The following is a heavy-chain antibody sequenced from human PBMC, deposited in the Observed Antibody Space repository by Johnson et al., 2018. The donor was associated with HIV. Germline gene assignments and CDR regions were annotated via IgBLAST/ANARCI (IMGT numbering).Heavy chain of an antibody. J-gene: IGHJ3*02. Sequence: VQLVESGGGVVRPGGSLRLSCAASGFTFDDYGMSWVRQAPGKGLEWVSGINWNGGSTGYADSVKGRFTISRDNAKNSLYLQMNSLRAEDTALYYCARDLAYGDIGLVSAFDSWGQGTMVTVSS. D-gene: IGHD2-8*02. V-gene: IGHV3-20*04. CDR1: GFTFDDYG. CDR2: INWNGGST. CDR3: ARDLAYGDIGLVSAFDS.